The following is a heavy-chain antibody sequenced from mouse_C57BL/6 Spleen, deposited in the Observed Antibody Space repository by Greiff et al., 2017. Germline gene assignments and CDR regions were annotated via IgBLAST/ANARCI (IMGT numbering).Heavy chain of an antibody. CDR3: TTGFPNDY. CDR1: GFNIKDDY. CDR2: IDPENGDT. J-gene: IGHJ2*01. Sequence: EVQLQESGAELVRPGASVKLSCTASGFNIKDDYMHWVKQRPEQGLEWIGWIDPENGDTEYASKFQGKATITADTSSNTAYLQLSSLTSEDTAVYYCTTGFPNDYWGQGTTLTVSS. V-gene: IGHV14-4*01.